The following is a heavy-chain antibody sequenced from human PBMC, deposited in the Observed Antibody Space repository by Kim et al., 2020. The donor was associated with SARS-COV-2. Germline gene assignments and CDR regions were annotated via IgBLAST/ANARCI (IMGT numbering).Heavy chain of an antibody. D-gene: IGHD1-26*01. Sequence: DSVTGRFTIARDNTKTSLYLQMNSLRAEVTAVYYCARYSAIVGATTLDYWGQGTLVTVSS. J-gene: IGHJ4*02. CDR3: ARYSAIVGATTLDY. V-gene: IGHV3-11*06.